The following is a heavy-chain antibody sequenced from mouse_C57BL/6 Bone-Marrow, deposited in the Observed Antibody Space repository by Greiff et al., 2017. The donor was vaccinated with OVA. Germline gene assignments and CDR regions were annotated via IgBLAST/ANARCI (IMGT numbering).Heavy chain of an antibody. CDR3: ARRGSSYWFDY. J-gene: IGHJ2*01. V-gene: IGHV1-85*01. CDR2: IYPGDGST. CDR1: GYTFTSYD. D-gene: IGHD1-1*01. Sequence: QVQLQQSGPELVKPGASVKLSCKASGYTFTSYDINWVKQRPGQGLEWIGWIYPGDGSTKYNEKFKGKATLTVDTSSSTAYMELHSLTSEDSAVYFCARRGSSYWFDYWGQGTTLTVSS.